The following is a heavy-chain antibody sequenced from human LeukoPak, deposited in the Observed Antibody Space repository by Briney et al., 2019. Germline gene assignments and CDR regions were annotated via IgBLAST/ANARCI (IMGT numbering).Heavy chain of an antibody. D-gene: IGHD3-9*01. V-gene: IGHV1-2*02. Sequence: ASVKVSCKASGYTFTGYYMHWVRQARGQGLEWMGWINPNTGGTNYAQNFQDRVTMTSDASISTAYMDLSRLTSDDTAVYYCARSQYDVLTGSPDYWGQGTLVTVSS. CDR2: INPNTGGT. CDR3: ARSQYDVLTGSPDY. CDR1: GYTFTGYY. J-gene: IGHJ4*02.